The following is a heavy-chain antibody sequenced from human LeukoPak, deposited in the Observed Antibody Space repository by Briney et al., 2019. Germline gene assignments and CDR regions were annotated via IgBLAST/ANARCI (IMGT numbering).Heavy chain of an antibody. CDR2: IYHSGST. CDR1: GGSISSGGYS. V-gene: IGHV4-30-2*01. Sequence: SQTLSLTCAVSGGSISSGGYSWSWIRQPPGQGLEWIGYIYHSGSTYYNPSLKSRVTISVDRSKNQFSLKLSSVTAADTAVYYCARANSEDDEYFQHWGQGTLVTVSS. CDR3: ARANSEDDEYFQH. J-gene: IGHJ1*01. D-gene: IGHD1-1*01.